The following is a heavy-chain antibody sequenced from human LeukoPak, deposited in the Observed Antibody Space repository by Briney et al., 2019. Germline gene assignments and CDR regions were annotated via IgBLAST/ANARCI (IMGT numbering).Heavy chain of an antibody. CDR2: INSNGAVI. Sequence: GGSLRLSCAASGFSFSDYGMNWVRRAPGKGLEWLSHINSNGAVISYADSVKGRFTISRDTAKSSLYLQMNSLKIEDTAIYFCARDPDGDYDFDYWGQGTLVTVSS. D-gene: IGHD4-17*01. J-gene: IGHJ4*02. V-gene: IGHV3-48*01. CDR3: ARDPDGDYDFDY. CDR1: GFSFSDYG.